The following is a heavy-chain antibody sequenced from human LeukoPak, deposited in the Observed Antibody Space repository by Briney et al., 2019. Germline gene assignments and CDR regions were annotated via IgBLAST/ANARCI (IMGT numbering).Heavy chain of an antibody. Sequence: GGSLRLSCAASGFTFSSYAMSWVRQAPGKGLEWVSAISGSGGSTYYADSVKGRFTISRDNSKNTLYLQMNSLRAEDTAVYYYAKGYYRSTSCSYFDSRGQGTLVTVS. D-gene: IGHD2-2*01. J-gene: IGHJ4*02. CDR1: GFTFSSYA. CDR3: AKGYYRSTSCSYFDS. V-gene: IGHV3-23*01. CDR2: ISGSGGST.